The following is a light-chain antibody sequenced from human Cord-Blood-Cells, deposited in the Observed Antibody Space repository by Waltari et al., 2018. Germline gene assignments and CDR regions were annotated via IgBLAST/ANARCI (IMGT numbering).Light chain of an antibody. V-gene: IGKV3-15*01. J-gene: IGKJ1*01. Sequence: EIVMTLSPATLSVSHGERATLPCSASQSVSSNLVCYQQKPGPAPRLLIYGASTRATGIPARFSGSGSGTEFTLTISSLQSEDFAVYYCQQYNNWPPLTFGQGTKVEIK. CDR3: QQYNNWPPLT. CDR2: GAS. CDR1: QSVSSN.